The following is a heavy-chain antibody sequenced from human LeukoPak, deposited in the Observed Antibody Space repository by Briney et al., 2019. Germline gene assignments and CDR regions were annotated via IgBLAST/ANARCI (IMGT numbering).Heavy chain of an antibody. V-gene: IGHV4-59*01. CDR2: IYYSGST. Sequence: SETLSLTCTVSGGSISSYYWSWIRQPPGKGQEWIGYIYYSGSTNYNPSLKSRVTISVDTSENQFSLKLSSVTAADTAVYYCARGGHDYGDYWGQGTLVTVSS. J-gene: IGHJ4*02. CDR3: ARGGHDYGDY. CDR1: GGSISSYY.